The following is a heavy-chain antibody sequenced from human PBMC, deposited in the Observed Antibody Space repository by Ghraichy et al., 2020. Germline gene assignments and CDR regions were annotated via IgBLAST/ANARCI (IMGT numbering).Heavy chain of an antibody. CDR1: GGSIGSYY. V-gene: IGHV4-59*01. CDR2: IYYTGST. J-gene: IGHJ6*02. CDR3: ARDRGGNSGSYYYGMDV. Sequence: ETLSLTCTVSGGSIGSYYLSWIRQPPGKGLEWIGFIYYTGSTSYNPSLKSRATISQDTSKSQFSLKLSAVTASDTALYYCARDRGGNSGSYYYGMDVWGQGTTVTVSS. D-gene: IGHD4-23*01.